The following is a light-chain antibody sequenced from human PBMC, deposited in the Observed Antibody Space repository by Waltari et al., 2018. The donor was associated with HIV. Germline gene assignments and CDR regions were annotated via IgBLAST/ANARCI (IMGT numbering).Light chain of an antibody. CDR3: QAWVTATACV. J-gene: IGLJ1*01. CDR2: EDN. Sequence: YELTQSPSVSVSPGHTATISCSGDKLGSRYIALYQQKSGHSPLLVIYEDNKRPSGIPERFSGSNSRNTATLTISATQVTDEADYFCQAWVTATACVFGNGTRVTVL. V-gene: IGLV3-1*01. CDR1: KLGSRY.